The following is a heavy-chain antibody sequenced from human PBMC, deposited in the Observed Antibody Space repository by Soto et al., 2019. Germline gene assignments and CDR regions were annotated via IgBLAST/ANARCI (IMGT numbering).Heavy chain of an antibody. D-gene: IGHD3-10*01. Sequence: GGSLRLSCAASGFTFSSYSMNWVRQAPGKGLEWVSYISSSSSTIYYADSVKGRFTISRDNAKNSLYLQMNSLRAEDTAVYYCARDNRDPLWFGEPRWGKGTLVTVS. J-gene: IGHJ4*02. CDR1: GFTFSSYS. CDR3: ARDNRDPLWFGEPR. V-gene: IGHV3-48*01. CDR2: ISSSSSTI.